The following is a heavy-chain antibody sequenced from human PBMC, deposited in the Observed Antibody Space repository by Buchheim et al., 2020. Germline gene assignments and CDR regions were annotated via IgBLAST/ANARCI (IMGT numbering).Heavy chain of an antibody. D-gene: IGHD3/OR15-3a*01. CDR3: AGDGGMDWFTWLDP. Sequence: EVQVLESGGDLVQSGGSLRLSCAAFGSTFSQYGMSWVRQAPGRGLEWVAGFNNRDPRPYYADSAKGRFAISTDNSKSTVYLKMNGRGLGDTVRNYCAGDGGMDWFTWLDPWGQGTL. CDR2: FNNRDPRP. J-gene: IGHJ5*02. CDR1: GSTFSQYG. V-gene: IGHV3-23*01.